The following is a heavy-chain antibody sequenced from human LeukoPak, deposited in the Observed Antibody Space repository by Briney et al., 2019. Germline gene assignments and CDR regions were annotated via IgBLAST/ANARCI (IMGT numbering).Heavy chain of an antibody. V-gene: IGHV3-7*01. J-gene: IGHJ4*02. CDR1: GFTFSNYW. Sequence: GGSLRLSCAASGFTFSNYWMNWVRQAPGKGLECVANIKQDGSEKFYVDSVKGRFTISRDNAKNPLYLQMNSLRAEDTAVYYCARGGAYWGQGTLVTVSS. CDR3: ARGGAY. D-gene: IGHD4/OR15-4a*01. CDR2: IKQDGSEK.